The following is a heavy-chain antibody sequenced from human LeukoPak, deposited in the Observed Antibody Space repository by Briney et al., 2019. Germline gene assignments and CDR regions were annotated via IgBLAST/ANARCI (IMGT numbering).Heavy chain of an antibody. V-gene: IGHV3-30*18. CDR1: GYTFTNYY. CDR3: AKDHLAGYSYGGYYFDY. CDR2: ISYDGSNK. D-gene: IGHD5-18*01. J-gene: IGHJ4*02. Sequence: SCKASGYTFTNYYMHWVRQAPGKGLEWVAVISYDGSNKNYVDSVKGRFTISRDNSKNTLYLQMSSLRGEDTAVYYCAKDHLAGYSYGGYYFDYWGQGTLVTVSS.